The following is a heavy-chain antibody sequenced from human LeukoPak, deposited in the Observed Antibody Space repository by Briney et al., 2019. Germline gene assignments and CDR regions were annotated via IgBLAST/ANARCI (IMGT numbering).Heavy chain of an antibody. Sequence: GGSLRLSCAASGFTFSSYAMSWVRQAPGKGLEWVSAISGSGASTYYADSVKGRFTISRDNSKNTLYLQMNSLRAEDTAVYYCAKAMNVDTAMEYYYYGMDVWGQGTTVTVSS. CDR1: GFTFSSYA. J-gene: IGHJ6*02. V-gene: IGHV3-23*01. CDR3: AKAMNVDTAMEYYYYGMDV. CDR2: ISGSGAST. D-gene: IGHD5-18*01.